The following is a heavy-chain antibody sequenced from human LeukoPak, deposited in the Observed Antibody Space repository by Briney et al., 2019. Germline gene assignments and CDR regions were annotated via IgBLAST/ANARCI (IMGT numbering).Heavy chain of an antibody. CDR2: ISTTSSYI. V-gene: IGHV3-21*01. CDR3: SRDRLGGLDH. D-gene: IGHD5-12*01. J-gene: IGHJ4*02. CDR1: GFDFSTYA. Sequence: GSLRLSCAASGFDFSTYAMNWVRQAPGKGLEWVSSISTTSSYIFYAESLKGRFTVSRDNAKNSVYLQMNSLRPEDTAVYYCSRDRLGGLDHWGQGTLVTVSS.